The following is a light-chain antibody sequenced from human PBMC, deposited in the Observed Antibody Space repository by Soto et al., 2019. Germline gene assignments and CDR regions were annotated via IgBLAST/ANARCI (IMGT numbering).Light chain of an antibody. Sequence: QSALTQPASVSGSPGQSISFSCTGTSSDIGGYNYVSWYQQHPGKAPKLMIYEVSNRPSGVSDRFSGSKSGNTASLTISGLQAEDEADYCCTSYTSSTTNYVFGTGTKVTVL. CDR1: SSDIGGYNY. CDR2: EVS. J-gene: IGLJ1*01. V-gene: IGLV2-14*01. CDR3: TSYTSSTTNYV.